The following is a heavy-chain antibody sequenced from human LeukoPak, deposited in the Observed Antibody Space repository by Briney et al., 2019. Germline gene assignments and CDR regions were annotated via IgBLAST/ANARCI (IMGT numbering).Heavy chain of an antibody. CDR1: GDSVSSKIVT. Sequence: TSQTLSLTCAISGDSVSSKIVTWNWIRQSPSRGLEWLGRTYYRSKWSNDYAVSVKSRITINPDTSKNQFSLKLNSVTPEDTAVYFCARAVGGTLDYWGQGTLVTVSS. CDR3: ARAVGGTLDY. D-gene: IGHD1-26*01. V-gene: IGHV6-1*01. J-gene: IGHJ4*02. CDR2: TYYRSKWSN.